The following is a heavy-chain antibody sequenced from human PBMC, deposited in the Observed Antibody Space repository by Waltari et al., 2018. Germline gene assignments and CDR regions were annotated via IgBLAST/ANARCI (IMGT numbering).Heavy chain of an antibody. Sequence: EVQLLESGGGLVQPGGSLRLSCAASGCTFSSYAMSWVRQAPGKGLAWVSAISGRGGSTYYADSVKGRFTISRDNSKNTLYLQMNSLRAEDTAVYYCAKDQWGVAGLGELDYWGQGTLVTVSS. V-gene: IGHV3-23*01. CDR2: ISGRGGST. CDR3: AKDQWGVAGLGELDY. CDR1: GCTFSSYA. D-gene: IGHD6-19*01. J-gene: IGHJ4*02.